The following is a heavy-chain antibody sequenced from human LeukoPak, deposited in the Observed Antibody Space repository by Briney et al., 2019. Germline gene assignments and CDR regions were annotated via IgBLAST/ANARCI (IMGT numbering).Heavy chain of an antibody. Sequence: GESLRLSCAASGFTFSGSAMHWVRQASGKGLEWVGRIRSKANNYATSYGASVKGRFTISRDDSENTAYLQMNSLKIEDTAMYYCTRRYYFDTSGYYGDDYWGQGTLVTVSS. V-gene: IGHV3-73*01. CDR2: IRSKANNYAT. D-gene: IGHD3-22*01. CDR1: GFTFSGSA. CDR3: TRRYYFDTSGYYGDDY. J-gene: IGHJ4*02.